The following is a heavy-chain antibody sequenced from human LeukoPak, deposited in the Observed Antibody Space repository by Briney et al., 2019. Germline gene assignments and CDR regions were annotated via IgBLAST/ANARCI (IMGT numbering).Heavy chain of an antibody. D-gene: IGHD3-3*01. V-gene: IGHV3-21*01. CDR2: ISSSSSYK. CDR1: GFTFSSYT. J-gene: IGHJ4*02. Sequence: GGSLRLSCAASGFTFSSYTMNWVRQAPGRGLEWVSSISSSSSYKYYADSVKGRFTISRDNAKNSLYLQMNSLRAEDTAVYYCARETTTIFGVVPYYSDYWGQGTLVTVSS. CDR3: ARETTTIFGVVPYYSDY.